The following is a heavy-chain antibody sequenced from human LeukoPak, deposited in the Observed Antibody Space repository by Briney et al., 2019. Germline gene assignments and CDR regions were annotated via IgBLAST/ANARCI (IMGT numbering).Heavy chain of an antibody. CDR3: ARLLIGYFDY. J-gene: IGHJ4*02. CDR1: GCSISSYY. D-gene: IGHD3-22*01. Sequence: SETLSLTCTVSGCSISSYYWSWIRQPPGKGLEWIGYIYYSGSTNYNPSLKSRVTISVDTSKNQFSLKLSSVTAADTAVYYCARLLIGYFDYWGQGTLVTVSS. V-gene: IGHV4-59*08. CDR2: IYYSGST.